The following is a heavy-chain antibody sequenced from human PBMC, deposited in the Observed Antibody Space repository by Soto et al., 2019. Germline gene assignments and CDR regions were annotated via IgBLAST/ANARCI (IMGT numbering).Heavy chain of an antibody. Sequence: SVKVSCKASGGTFSSYAISWVRQAPGQGLEWMGGIIPIFGTANYAQKFQGRVTITADESTSTAYMELSSLRSEDTAVYYCARGLSMVRGVILATYYYYGMDVWGQGTTVTVSS. CDR1: GGTFSSYA. J-gene: IGHJ6*02. CDR2: IIPIFGTA. D-gene: IGHD3-10*01. V-gene: IGHV1-69*13. CDR3: ARGLSMVRGVILATYYYYGMDV.